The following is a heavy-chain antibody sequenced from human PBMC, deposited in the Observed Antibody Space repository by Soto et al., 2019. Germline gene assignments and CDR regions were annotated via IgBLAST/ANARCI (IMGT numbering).Heavy chain of an antibody. CDR2: ISTYNGDA. CDR1: GYTFSTSG. J-gene: IGHJ6*02. D-gene: IGHD6-6*01. Sequence: QAQLEQSGAEVKKPGASVKVSCKSSGYTFSTSGISWVRQAPGQGLEWMGWISTYNGDANYAQRFQGRVTMTTDTSTTKPFGGGRGLSSHDPAVYCGAREGPRPYYYYGMDVWGQGPTVTFSS. V-gene: IGHV1-18*01. CDR3: AREGPRPYYYYGMDV.